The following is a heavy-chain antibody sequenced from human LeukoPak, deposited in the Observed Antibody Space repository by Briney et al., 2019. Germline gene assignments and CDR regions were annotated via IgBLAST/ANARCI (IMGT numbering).Heavy chain of an antibody. Sequence: SETLSLTCTVSRGSVSSAYWSWIRQPPGKRLEWIGYMYNSEITNYNPSLKSRVTMSLDMSRNQFSLDLTSVSEADTAFYYCATGHSSGWFDYWGQGSLVIVSS. V-gene: IGHV4-59*02. J-gene: IGHJ4*02. D-gene: IGHD6-19*01. CDR1: RGSVSSAY. CDR2: MYNSEIT. CDR3: ATGHSSGWFDY.